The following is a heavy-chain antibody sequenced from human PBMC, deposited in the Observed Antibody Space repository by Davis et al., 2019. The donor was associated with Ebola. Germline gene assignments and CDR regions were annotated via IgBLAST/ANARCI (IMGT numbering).Heavy chain of an antibody. CDR3: ARDGEHYSDLDY. D-gene: IGHD1-26*01. CDR2: IKSDGSTK. J-gene: IGHJ4*02. Sequence: HTGGSLRLSCVVSGFSFSSYWMHWVRQAPGKGLVWLSRIKSDGSTKSYADSVKGQFTISRDNAKNTLYLQMDSLRAEDTAVYYCARDGEHYSDLDYWGQGTLVTVSS. V-gene: IGHV3-74*01. CDR1: GFSFSSYW.